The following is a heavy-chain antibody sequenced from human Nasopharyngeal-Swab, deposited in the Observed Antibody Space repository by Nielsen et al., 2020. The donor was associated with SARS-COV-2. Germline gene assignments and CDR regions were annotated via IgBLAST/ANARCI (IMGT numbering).Heavy chain of an antibody. CDR3: AHKKNWNFDY. D-gene: IGHD1-1*01. Sequence: RQAPGKALEWLTLLYGDDGKTYSPSLQSRLTITKDTSKNQVVLTMTNMDPVDTATYYCAHKKNWNFDYWGQGSPVTVSS. J-gene: IGHJ4*02. V-gene: IGHV2-5*02. CDR2: LYGDDGK.